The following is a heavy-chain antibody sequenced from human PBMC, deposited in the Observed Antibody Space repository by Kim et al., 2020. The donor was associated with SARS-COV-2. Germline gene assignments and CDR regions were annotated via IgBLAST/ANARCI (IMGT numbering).Heavy chain of an antibody. D-gene: IGHD2-2*01. Sequence: YADSVKGRFTISRDNAKNTLYLQMNSLRAEDTAVYYCAREDIVVVPPFDYWGQGTLVTVSS. V-gene: IGHV3-74*01. CDR3: AREDIVVVPPFDY. J-gene: IGHJ4*02.